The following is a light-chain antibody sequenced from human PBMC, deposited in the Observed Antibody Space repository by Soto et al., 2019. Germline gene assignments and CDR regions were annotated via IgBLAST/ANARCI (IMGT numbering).Light chain of an antibody. CDR1: SSDVDTYKY. Sequence: QSALTQPASVSGSPGQSTISCTGTSSDVDTYKYVSWYQQHPGKAPKLMIYEVSHRPSGVSDRFSGSKSGNTASLTISGLQAEDEADYYCCSYAGSTTRVLFGGGTKLTVL. J-gene: IGLJ2*01. CDR2: EVS. CDR3: CSYAGSTTRVL. V-gene: IGLV2-14*01.